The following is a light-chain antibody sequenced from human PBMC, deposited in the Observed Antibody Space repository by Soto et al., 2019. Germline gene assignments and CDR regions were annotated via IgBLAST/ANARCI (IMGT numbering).Light chain of an antibody. CDR2: NAF. Sequence: QSALTQPASVSGSPGQSITISCTGTSSDVGGYNYVSWYQHHPGRAPKLMIYNAFDRPSGVSNRFSGSKSGNTASLTISGLQAEDEADYYCSSYRGSNTVVFGGGTQLTA. CDR3: SSYRGSNTVV. V-gene: IGLV2-14*03. J-gene: IGLJ7*02. CDR1: SSDVGGYNY.